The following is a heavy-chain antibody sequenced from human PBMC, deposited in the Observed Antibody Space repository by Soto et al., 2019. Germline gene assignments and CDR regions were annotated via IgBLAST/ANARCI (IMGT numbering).Heavy chain of an antibody. CDR2: IYPGDSDT. CDR1: GYSFTNYW. V-gene: IGHV5-51*01. Sequence: PGESLKISCKGSGYSFTNYWIGWVRQMPGKGLEWMGIIYPGDSDTRYSPSFQGQVTISADKSISTAYLQWSSLKASGTAMYYCARRLQTATRCFEFDYWGQGTLVTVSS. J-gene: IGHJ4*02. CDR3: ARRLQTATRCFEFDY. D-gene: IGHD1-7*01.